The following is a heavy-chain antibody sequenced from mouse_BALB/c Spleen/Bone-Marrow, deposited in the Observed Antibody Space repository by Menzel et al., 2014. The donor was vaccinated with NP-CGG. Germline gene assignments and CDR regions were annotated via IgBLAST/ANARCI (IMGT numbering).Heavy chain of an antibody. V-gene: IGHV1-63*01. CDR3: ARPQFISGRYYAMDY. D-gene: IGHD1-2*01. CDR1: GYAFTNYW. Sequence: VQLQQSGAELVRPGTSVKISCKASGYAFTNYWLDWVKQRPGHGLEWIGDIYPGSGNTYFNEKFKGKATLTADKSSSTAYMQLSSLTSEDAAVYVCARPQFISGRYYAMDYWGQGTSVTVSS. CDR2: IYPGSGNT. J-gene: IGHJ4*01.